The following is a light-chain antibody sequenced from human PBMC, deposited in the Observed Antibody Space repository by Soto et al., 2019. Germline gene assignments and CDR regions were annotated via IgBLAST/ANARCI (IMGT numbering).Light chain of an antibody. CDR2: RND. Sequence: QSVLTQPPSASGTPGQRVTISCSGSTSNIGNNFAYWYQQLPGTSPKLLIYRNDQRSSGVPDRFSGSKSGTSASLAISELQSADEADYYCAAWDDSLRVWVFGGGTKLTVL. CDR3: AAWDDSLRVWV. V-gene: IGLV1-47*01. J-gene: IGLJ3*02. CDR1: TSNIGNNF.